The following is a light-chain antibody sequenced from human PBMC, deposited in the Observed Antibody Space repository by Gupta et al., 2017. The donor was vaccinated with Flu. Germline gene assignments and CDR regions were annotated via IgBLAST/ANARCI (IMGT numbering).Light chain of an antibody. J-gene: IGKJ2*01. CDR3: QHYSRFPYT. Sequence: DIQMTQSPSTLSASIGDRVTITCRASESISTYLAWYQRKPGKAPKLLVYLASTLESGVPSRFRGSGSGTEFSLTISSLQPDDSATYYCQHYSRFPYTFGQGTKLEVK. V-gene: IGKV1-5*03. CDR2: LAS. CDR1: ESISTY.